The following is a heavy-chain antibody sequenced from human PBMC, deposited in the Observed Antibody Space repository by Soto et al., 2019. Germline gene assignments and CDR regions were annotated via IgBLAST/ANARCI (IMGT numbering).Heavy chain of an antibody. CDR2: MNAGNGDT. CDR3: AREGRELLWLGELCYFDC. CDR1: GYTFTTYA. V-gene: IGHV1-3*01. D-gene: IGHD3-10*01. J-gene: IGHJ4*02. Sequence: GASVKVSCKASGYTFTTYAMHWVRQAPGQRLEWMGCMNAGNGDTKYSEKFKGRVTITRDTSASTAYMELSSLRSEDTAVYYCAREGRELLWLGELCYFDCWGQGTLVTVSS.